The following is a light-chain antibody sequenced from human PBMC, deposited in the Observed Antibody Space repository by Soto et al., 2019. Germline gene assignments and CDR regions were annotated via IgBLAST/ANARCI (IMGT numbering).Light chain of an antibody. J-gene: IGLJ2*01. Sequence: QSVLTQPPSASGTPGQTITISCSGGSSNIGSNPVNWYQQLPGTAPRLLIYGNTQRPSGVPDRFSGSKSGTSASLAISGLQSEYEGDYYCAAWDDSLNGVVFGGGTKLTVL. CDR1: SSNIGSNP. CDR3: AAWDDSLNGVV. V-gene: IGLV1-44*01. CDR2: GNT.